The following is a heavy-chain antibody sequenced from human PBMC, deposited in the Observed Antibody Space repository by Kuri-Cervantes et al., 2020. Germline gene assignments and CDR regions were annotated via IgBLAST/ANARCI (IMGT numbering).Heavy chain of an antibody. CDR1: GFTFSSSW. CDR3: AQGGNKDY. V-gene: IGHV3-7*01. Sequence: GGSLRLSCAASGFTFSSSWMSWVRQAPGKRLEWVANIKQDGSEKYYVDSVKGRFTISRDNAKNSLYLQMNSLRAEDTAVYYCAQGGNKDYWGQGTLVTVSS. D-gene: IGHD4-23*01. J-gene: IGHJ4*02. CDR2: IKQDGSEK.